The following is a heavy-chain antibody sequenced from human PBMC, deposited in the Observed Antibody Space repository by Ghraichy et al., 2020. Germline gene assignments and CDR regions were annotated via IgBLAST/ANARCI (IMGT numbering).Heavy chain of an antibody. CDR1: GFTLSYYW. V-gene: IGHV3-74*01. CDR3: AKAGYCSSATCFHFDH. Sequence: GGSLRLSCAASGFTLSYYWMHWVRQVPGEGLVWVSRISSDGSTTSYADSVKGRFTISRDNAKNTLDLQMSSLRAEDTAVYYCAKAGYCSSATCFHFDHWGQGTLVTVSS. D-gene: IGHD2-2*01. J-gene: IGHJ4*02. CDR2: ISSDGSTT.